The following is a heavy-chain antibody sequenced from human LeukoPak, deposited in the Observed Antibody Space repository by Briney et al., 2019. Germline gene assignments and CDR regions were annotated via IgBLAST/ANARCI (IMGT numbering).Heavy chain of an antibody. CDR1: GYTFTGYY. CDR3: ARDPGPYSSSFGYYFDY. J-gene: IGHJ4*02. V-gene: IGHV1-2*02. D-gene: IGHD6-6*01. Sequence: ASVKVSCKASGYTFTGYYMHWVRLAPGQGLEWMGWINPNSGGTNYAQKFQGRVTMTRDTSISTAYMELSRLRSDDTAVYYCARDPGPYSSSFGYYFDYWGQGTLVTVSS. CDR2: INPNSGGT.